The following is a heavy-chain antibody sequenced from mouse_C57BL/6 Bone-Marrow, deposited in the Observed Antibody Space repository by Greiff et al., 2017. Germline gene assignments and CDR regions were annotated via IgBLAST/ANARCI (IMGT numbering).Heavy chain of an antibody. V-gene: IGHV5-9-1*02. CDR1: GFTFSSYA. CDR2: ISSGGDYI. D-gene: IGHD2-5*01. Sequence: EVMLVESGEGLVKPGGSLKLSCAASGFTFSSYAMSWVRQTPEKRLEWVAYISSGGDYIYYADTVKGRFTISRDNARNTLYLQMSSLKSEDTAMYYCTRDSYSNPRDYWGQGTSVTVSS. CDR3: TRDSYSNPRDY. J-gene: IGHJ4*01.